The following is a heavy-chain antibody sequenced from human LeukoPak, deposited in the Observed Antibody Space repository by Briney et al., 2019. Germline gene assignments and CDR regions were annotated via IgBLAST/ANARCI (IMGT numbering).Heavy chain of an antibody. Sequence: GSLRLSCAASGFTFTNYGMHWVRQAPGKGLEWVAVIWYDGSIKYYADSVKGRFTLSRDNSKNTLYLQMNSLRAEDTAAYYCARDFRDYYDSSGLYNWFDPWGQGALVTVSS. D-gene: IGHD3-22*01. J-gene: IGHJ5*02. CDR1: GFTFTNYG. CDR3: ARDFRDYYDSSGLYNWFDP. V-gene: IGHV3-33*01. CDR2: IWYDGSIK.